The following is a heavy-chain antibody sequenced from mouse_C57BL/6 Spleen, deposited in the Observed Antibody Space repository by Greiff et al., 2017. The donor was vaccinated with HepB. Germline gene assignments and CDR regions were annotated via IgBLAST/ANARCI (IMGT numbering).Heavy chain of an antibody. D-gene: IGHD2-2*01. J-gene: IGHJ1*03. CDR3: ARDIYGYDSYWYFDV. V-gene: IGHV1-18*01. CDR2: INPNNGGT. Sequence: EVKLQESGPELVKPGASVKIPCKASGYTFTDYNMDWVKQSHGKSLEWIGDINPNNGGTIYNQKFKGKATLTVDKSSSTAYMELRSLTSEDTAVYYCARDIYGYDSYWYFDVWGTGTTVTVSS. CDR1: GYTFTDYN.